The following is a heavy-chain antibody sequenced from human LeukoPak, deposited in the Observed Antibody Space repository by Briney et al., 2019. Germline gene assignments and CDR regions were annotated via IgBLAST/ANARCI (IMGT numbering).Heavy chain of an antibody. CDR3: ASLPQYYDFWSGYYT. V-gene: IGHV4-39*01. J-gene: IGHJ4*02. CDR2: IYYSGST. D-gene: IGHD3-3*01. Sequence: SETLSLTCTVSGGSISSSSYYWGWIRQPPGKGLEWIGSIYYSGSTYYNPSLKSRVTTSVDTSKNQFSLKLSSVTVADTAVYYCASLPQYYDFWSGYYTGGQGTLVTVSS. CDR1: GGSISSSSYY.